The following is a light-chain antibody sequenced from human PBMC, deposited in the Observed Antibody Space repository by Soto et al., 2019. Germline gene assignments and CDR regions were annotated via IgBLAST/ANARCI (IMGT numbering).Light chain of an antibody. CDR2: GTS. J-gene: IGKJ1*01. Sequence: DIVLTQSPGTLSVSPGERATLSCRASQTISSNYLACYQQKPGQPPSLLIYGTSSRATGIPDRFSGSGSGTDITLTISRREPEDSAIYYCQQYISWTFGQGTKVEIK. CDR1: QTISSNY. CDR3: QQYISWT. V-gene: IGKV3-20*01.